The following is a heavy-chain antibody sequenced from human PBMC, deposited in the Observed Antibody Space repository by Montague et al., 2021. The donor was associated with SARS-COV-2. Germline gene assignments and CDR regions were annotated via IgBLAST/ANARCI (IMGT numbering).Heavy chain of an antibody. J-gene: IGHJ3*01. CDR2: VYYNGDT. V-gene: IGHV4-59*08. Sequence: SETLSLTCTVSGGSTASHYWNWIRQSPGKRPEWIGYVYYNGDTKYNPSFQSRVTISIDKSENQFSLGLNSVTAADTSVYCCAGGWAFDPWGQGSLVTVSS. CDR1: GGSTASHY. D-gene: IGHD6-19*01. CDR3: AGGWAFDP.